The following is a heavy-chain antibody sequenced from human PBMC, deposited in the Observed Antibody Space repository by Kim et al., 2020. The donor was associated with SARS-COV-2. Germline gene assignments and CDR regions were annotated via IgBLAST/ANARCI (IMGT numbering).Heavy chain of an antibody. CDR3: GKRYDYVWGFKASALDFDY. Sequence: GGSLRLSCAASGFTFSSYAMSWVRQAPGKGLEWVSAISGSGGSTSYADSVKGRFTISRDNSKNTLYLQMNSLRAEDKAVYYCGKRYDYVWGFKASALDFDYWGQGTLVTVAS. V-gene: IGHV3-23*01. CDR1: GFTFSSYA. J-gene: IGHJ4*02. D-gene: IGHD3-16*01. CDR2: ISGSGGST.